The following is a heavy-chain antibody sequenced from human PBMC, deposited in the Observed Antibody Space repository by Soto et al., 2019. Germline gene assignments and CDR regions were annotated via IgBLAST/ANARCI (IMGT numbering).Heavy chain of an antibody. J-gene: IGHJ6*02. CDR2: IIPIFGTA. CDR1: GGTFSSYA. Sequence: GASVKVSCKASGGTFSSYAISWVRQAPGQRLEWMGGIIPIFGTANYAQKFQGRVTITADESTSTAYMELSSLRSEDTAVYYCARDEYYYDSSGPNYGMDVWGQGTTVTVSS. CDR3: ARDEYYYDSSGPNYGMDV. V-gene: IGHV1-69*13. D-gene: IGHD3-22*01.